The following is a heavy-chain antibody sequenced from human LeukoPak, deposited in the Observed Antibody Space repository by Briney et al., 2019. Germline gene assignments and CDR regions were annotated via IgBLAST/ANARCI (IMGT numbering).Heavy chain of an antibody. CDR2: ISGSGGST. Sequence: TGGSLRLSCAASGFTFSSYAMSWVRQAPGKGLEWVSAISGSGGSTYYADSVKGRFTISRDNSKNTLYLQMNSLRAEDTAVYYCAKDGGVGYCSSTSCYTINYWGQGTLVTVSS. CDR3: AKDGGVGYCSSTSCYTINY. D-gene: IGHD2-2*02. J-gene: IGHJ4*02. V-gene: IGHV3-23*01. CDR1: GFTFSSYA.